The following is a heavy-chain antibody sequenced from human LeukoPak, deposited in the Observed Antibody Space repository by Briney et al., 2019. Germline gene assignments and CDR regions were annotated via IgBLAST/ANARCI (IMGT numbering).Heavy chain of an antibody. J-gene: IGHJ4*02. CDR2: VGIVGDT. D-gene: IGHD2-15*01. V-gene: IGHV3-13*01. Sequence: GGSLRLSCAASGFIFSSYEMHWVRQATGKGLEWVSAVGIVGDTFYTGSVKGRFTTSRENAENSLFLQMNSLRAEDTAVYYCAKDSAGYPTSPIDYWGQGTLVTVSS. CDR3: AKDSAGYPTSPIDY. CDR1: GFIFSSYE.